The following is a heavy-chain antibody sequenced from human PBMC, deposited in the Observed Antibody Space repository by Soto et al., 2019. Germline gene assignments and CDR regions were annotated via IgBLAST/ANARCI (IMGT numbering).Heavy chain of an antibody. CDR1: GGTFSSYP. V-gene: IGHV1-69*01. D-gene: IGHD1-26*01. CDR3: ARVGHIPNYGMAG. Sequence: QVQLVQSGAEVKKPGSSVKVSCGASGGTFSSYPINWVRQAPGQGLEWMGGIIPFFGTSNYAQKFQGRVTITADESTSTAYMELRSLRSEDTAVYYCARVGHIPNYGMAGWCQGTTVTVAS. J-gene: IGHJ6*02. CDR2: IIPFFGTS.